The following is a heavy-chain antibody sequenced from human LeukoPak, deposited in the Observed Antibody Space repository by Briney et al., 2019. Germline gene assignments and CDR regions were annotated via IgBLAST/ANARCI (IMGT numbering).Heavy chain of an antibody. CDR1: GGSFSGYY. CDR2: INHSGST. CDR3: ARGILTGYSTFDY. V-gene: IGHV4-34*01. D-gene: IGHD3-9*01. Sequence: PSETLSLTCAVYGGSFSGYYWSWIRQAPGKGLEWIGEINHSGSTNYNLSLKSRVTISVDTSKTQFSLKLSSVTAADTAVYYCARGILTGYSTFDYWGQGTLVTVSS. J-gene: IGHJ4*02.